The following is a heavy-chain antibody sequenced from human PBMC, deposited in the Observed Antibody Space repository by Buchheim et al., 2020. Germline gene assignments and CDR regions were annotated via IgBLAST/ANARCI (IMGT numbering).Heavy chain of an antibody. D-gene: IGHD3-16*01. CDR3: ARGLWRFGNPYYYGMDV. CDR2: INHSGST. V-gene: IGHV4-34*01. J-gene: IGHJ6*02. CDR1: GGSFSGYY. Sequence: QVQLQQWGAGLLKPSETLSLTCAVYGGSFSGYYWSWIRQPPGKGLEWIGEINHSGSTNYNPSLKSRVTISVDTSKNQFSMKLSSVTAADTAVYYIARGLWRFGNPYYYGMDVRGQGTT.